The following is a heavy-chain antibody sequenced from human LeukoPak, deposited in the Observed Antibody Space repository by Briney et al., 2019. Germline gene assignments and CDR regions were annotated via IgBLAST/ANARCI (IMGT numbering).Heavy chain of an antibody. CDR1: GFTFSSYA. CDR2: ISYDGSNK. D-gene: IGHD5-12*01. CDR3: ASRLIVATSSDY. V-gene: IGHV3-30-3*01. J-gene: IGHJ4*02. Sequence: PGGSLRLSCAASGFTFSSYAMHWVRQAPGKGLEWVAVISYDGSNKYYADSVKGRFTISRDNFKNTLYLQMNSLRAEDTAVYYCASRLIVATSSDYWGQGTLVTVSS.